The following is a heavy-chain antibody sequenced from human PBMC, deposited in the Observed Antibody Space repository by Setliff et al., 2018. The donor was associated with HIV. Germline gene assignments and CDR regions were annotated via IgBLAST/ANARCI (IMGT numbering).Heavy chain of an antibody. CDR3: ARDRGWELSHPPFFDS. V-gene: IGHV1-69*06. Sequence: SVKVSCKSSGGTSKTFALNWVRQAPGQGLEWMGRIIPMFGTSNYAQTFQSRITIVADKLTNTAYMELSSLRSDDTAIYYCARDRGWELSHPPFFDSWGQGNLVT. J-gene: IGHJ4*02. CDR2: IIPMFGTS. CDR1: GGTSKTFA. D-gene: IGHD1-7*01.